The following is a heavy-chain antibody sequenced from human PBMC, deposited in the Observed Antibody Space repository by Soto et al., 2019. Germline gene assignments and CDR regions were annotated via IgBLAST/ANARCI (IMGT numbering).Heavy chain of an antibody. CDR2: ISAYNGNT. Sequence: ASVQVSCKASGYTFTSYGISWVRQAPGQGLEWMGWISAYNGNTNYAQKLQGRVTMTTDTSTSTAYMELRSLRSDDTAVYYCARDSDTMVRGILPPRYYGMDVWGQGTTVTVSS. V-gene: IGHV1-18*01. CDR3: ARDSDTMVRGILPPRYYGMDV. J-gene: IGHJ6*02. D-gene: IGHD3-10*01. CDR1: GYTFTSYG.